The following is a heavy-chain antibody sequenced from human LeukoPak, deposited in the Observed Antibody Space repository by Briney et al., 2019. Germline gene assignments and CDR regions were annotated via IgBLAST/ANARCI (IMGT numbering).Heavy chain of an antibody. CDR2: ISAYNGNT. CDR3: ARDLWQHLVRGRAMDV. J-gene: IGHJ6*03. V-gene: IGHV1-18*04. D-gene: IGHD6-13*01. Sequence: ASVKVSCKASGYTFTSYGISWVRQAPGQGLEWMGWISAYNGNTNYAQKLQGRVTMTTDTSTSTAYTELRSLRSDDTAVYYCARDLWQHLVRGRAMDVWGKGTTVTVSS. CDR1: GYTFTSYG.